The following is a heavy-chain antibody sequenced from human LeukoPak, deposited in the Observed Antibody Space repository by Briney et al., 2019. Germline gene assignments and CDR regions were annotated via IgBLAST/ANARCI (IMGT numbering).Heavy chain of an antibody. V-gene: IGHV1-2*02. D-gene: IGHD7-27*01. Sequence: ASVKVSCKASGYTFTGYYVHWVRQAPGQGLEWMGWINPNSGGTNYAQKFQGRVTMTRDTSISTAYMELSRLRSDDTAVYYCARGPGELGDAFDIWGQGTMVTVSS. CDR2: INPNSGGT. CDR3: ARGPGELGDAFDI. J-gene: IGHJ3*02. CDR1: GYTFTGYY.